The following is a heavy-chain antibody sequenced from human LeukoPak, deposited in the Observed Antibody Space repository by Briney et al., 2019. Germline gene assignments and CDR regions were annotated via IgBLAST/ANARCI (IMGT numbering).Heavy chain of an antibody. CDR2: IYYSGST. CDR3: ARAEITILFDY. J-gene: IGHJ4*02. D-gene: IGHD3-3*01. Sequence: SETLSLTCTVSGGSISSSSYYWGWIRQPPGKGLEWIGSIYYSGSTYYNPSLKSRVTISVDTSKNQFSLKLSSVTAADTAVYYCARAEITILFDYWGQGTLVTVSS. V-gene: IGHV4-39*07. CDR1: GGSISSSSYY.